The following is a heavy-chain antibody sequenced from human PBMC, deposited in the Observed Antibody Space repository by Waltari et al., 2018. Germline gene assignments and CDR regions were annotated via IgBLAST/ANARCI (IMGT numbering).Heavy chain of an antibody. J-gene: IGHJ5*02. CDR1: GFTFSSYD. D-gene: IGHD2-2*01. CDR3: AKGPAARTNWFDP. V-gene: IGHV3-23*01. Sequence: EVQLLESGGGLVQPGGSLRLSCAASGFTFSSYDMSWVRQAPGKGREWGSFIGSGGRNTYYAESVKGRFTISRDDSKNTLYLQMNSLRAEDTAVYYCAKGPAARTNWFDPWGQGTLVTVSS. CDR2: IGSGGRNT.